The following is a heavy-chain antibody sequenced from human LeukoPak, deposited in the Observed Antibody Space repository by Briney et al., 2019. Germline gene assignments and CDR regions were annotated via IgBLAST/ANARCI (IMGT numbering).Heavy chain of an antibody. J-gene: IGHJ4*02. V-gene: IGHV4-59*08. CDR1: GGSISSYY. D-gene: IGHD3-10*01. CDR3: ARHSLITMALYYFDY. CDR2: IYYSGST. Sequence: PSETLSLTCTVSGGSISSYYWSWIRQPPGKGLEWIGYIYYSGSTNYNPSLKSRVTISVDTSKNQFSLKLSSVTAADTAVYCCARHSLITMALYYFDYWGQGTLVTVSS.